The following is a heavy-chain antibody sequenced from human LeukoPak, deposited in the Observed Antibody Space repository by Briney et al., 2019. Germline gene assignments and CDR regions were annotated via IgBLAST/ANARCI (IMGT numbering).Heavy chain of an antibody. Sequence: GESLKISCKGSGYSFTSYWIGWVRQMPGKGLEWMGITYPGDSDTRYSPSFQGQVTISADKSISTAYLQWSSLKASDTAMYYCARRLSYDFWSGYYHQSAPFDYWGQGTLVTVSS. CDR2: TYPGDSDT. D-gene: IGHD3-3*01. CDR3: ARRLSYDFWSGYYHQSAPFDY. J-gene: IGHJ4*02. CDR1: GYSFTSYW. V-gene: IGHV5-51*01.